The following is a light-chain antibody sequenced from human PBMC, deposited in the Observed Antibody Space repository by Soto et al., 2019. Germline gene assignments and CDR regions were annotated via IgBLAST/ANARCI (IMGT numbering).Light chain of an antibody. Sequence: EIVMTQSPSTLDLSPWERATLSCRASQSLSGNLAWYEQKAGQAPRLLIYGASTRAAGVPARFSGSGSGTEFTLTISSLQSEVFAVYYCQQYDKCPTNPFGGGTKVDIK. CDR1: QSLSGN. CDR2: GAS. J-gene: IGKJ4*01. CDR3: QQYDKCPTNP. V-gene: IGKV3-15*01.